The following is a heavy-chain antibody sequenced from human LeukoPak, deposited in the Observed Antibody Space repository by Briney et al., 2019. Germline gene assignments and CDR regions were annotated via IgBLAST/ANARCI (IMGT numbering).Heavy chain of an antibody. Sequence: GASVKVSCKASGYTFTSYGISWVRQAPGQGLEWVGWISANNGDTDYAQKFQARVTMTKDKSTSTAYMELRSLRSDDPAVYYCASHRKWLPRQNWFDPWGKGTLVTVSS. CDR2: ISANNGDT. CDR1: GYTFTSYG. J-gene: IGHJ5*02. V-gene: IGHV1-18*01. CDR3: ASHRKWLPRQNWFDP. D-gene: IGHD3-22*01.